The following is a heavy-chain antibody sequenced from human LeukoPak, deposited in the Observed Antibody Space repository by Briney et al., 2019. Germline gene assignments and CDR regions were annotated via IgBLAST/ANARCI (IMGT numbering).Heavy chain of an antibody. Sequence: SETLSLTCAVYGGSFSGYYWSWIRQPPGKGLEWIGEINRSGSTNYNPSLKSRVTISVDTSKNQFSLKLSSVTAADTAVYYCARVGTTYYDFWSGYYMDYYGMDVWGQGTTVTVSS. J-gene: IGHJ6*02. V-gene: IGHV4-34*01. D-gene: IGHD3-3*01. CDR3: ARVGTTYYDFWSGYYMDYYGMDV. CDR2: INRSGST. CDR1: GGSFSGYY.